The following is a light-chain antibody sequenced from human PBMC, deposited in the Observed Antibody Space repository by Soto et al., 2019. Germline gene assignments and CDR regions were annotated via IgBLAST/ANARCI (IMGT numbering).Light chain of an antibody. J-gene: IGLJ2*01. Sequence: SYELTQPPSVSVSPGQTASITCSGDKLGNKYVCWYQQKPGQSPVLVMYQDTKRPSGIPERFSGSNSGNTATLTISGTQAMDEADYYCQAWDSSTGVFGGGTKLTVL. CDR1: KLGNKY. CDR2: QDT. CDR3: QAWDSSTGV. V-gene: IGLV3-1*01.